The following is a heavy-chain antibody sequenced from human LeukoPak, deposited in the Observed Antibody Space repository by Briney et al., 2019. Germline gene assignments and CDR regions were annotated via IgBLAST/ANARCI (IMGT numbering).Heavy chain of an antibody. CDR1: GFTFSNYG. Sequence: GGSLRLSCAASGFTFSNYGMHWVRQAPGKGLGWVAFIRYDGSNKYFADSLKGRFTISRDNSKNTLYLQMNSLRPEDTAVYYCAKDWRRIVVVGPITRHGNYMDVWGKGTTVTISS. V-gene: IGHV3-30*02. J-gene: IGHJ6*03. CDR2: IRYDGSNK. D-gene: IGHD2-15*01. CDR3: AKDWRRIVVVGPITRHGNYMDV.